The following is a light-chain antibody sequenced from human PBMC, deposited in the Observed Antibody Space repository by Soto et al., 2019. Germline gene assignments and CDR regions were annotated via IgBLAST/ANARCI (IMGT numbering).Light chain of an antibody. J-gene: IGLJ2*01. Sequence: SSELTQPPSVSVAPGQTARITCGGNNIGSYSVHWYQQKPGQAPVLVVYDDSDRPSGIPERFSGSISGNTATLTISRVEAGDEADYYCQVWDSSSDHVVFGGGTKVTVL. CDR2: DDS. CDR3: QVWDSSSDHVV. V-gene: IGLV3-21*02. CDR1: NIGSYS.